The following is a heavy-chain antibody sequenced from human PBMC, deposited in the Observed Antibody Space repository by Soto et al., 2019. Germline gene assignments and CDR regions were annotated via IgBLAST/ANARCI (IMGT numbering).Heavy chain of an antibody. CDR2: FDPEDGET. CDR3: ATDRRKNDGSCYGFFDY. CDR1: GDTLTELS. J-gene: IGHJ4*02. V-gene: IGHV1-24*01. D-gene: IGHD2-15*01. Sequence: ASVKVSCKESGDTLTELSMHWVRQAPGKGREWMGRFDPEDGETIYAQKFQGRVTMTEDTSTDTAYMELSSLRSEDTAVYYCATDRRKNDGSCYGFFDYWGQGTLVTVSS.